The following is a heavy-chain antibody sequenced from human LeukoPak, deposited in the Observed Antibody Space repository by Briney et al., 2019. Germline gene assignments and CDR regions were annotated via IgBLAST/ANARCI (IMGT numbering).Heavy chain of an antibody. V-gene: IGHV3-21*01. CDR1: GFTFSFYN. CDR3: ARGGYTGSDVGDY. Sequence: GGSLRLSCATSGFTFSFYNMNWVRQAPGKGLGWVSSISSSSSFIYYADSVKGRFTIPRDNTENSLYLQMNSLRAEDTAIYYCARGGYTGSDVGDYWGQGTLVTVSS. CDR2: ISSSSSFI. D-gene: IGHD1-26*01. J-gene: IGHJ4*02.